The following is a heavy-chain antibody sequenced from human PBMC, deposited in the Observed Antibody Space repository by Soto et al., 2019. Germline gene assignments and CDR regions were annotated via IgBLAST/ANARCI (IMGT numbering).Heavy chain of an antibody. J-gene: IGHJ6*02. CDR1: GYTFTGYY. D-gene: IGHD6-13*01. CDR2: INPNSGGT. Sequence: ASVKVSCKASGYTFTGYYMHWVRQAPGQGLEWMGWINPNSGGTNYAQKFQGWVTMTRDTSISTAYMELSRLRSDDTAVYYCARTVGAAAGTPYYYYGMDVWGQGTTVTVSS. V-gene: IGHV1-2*04. CDR3: ARTVGAAAGTPYYYYGMDV.